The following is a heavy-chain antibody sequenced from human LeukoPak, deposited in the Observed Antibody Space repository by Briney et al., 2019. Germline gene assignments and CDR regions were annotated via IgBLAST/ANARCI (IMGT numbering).Heavy chain of an antibody. D-gene: IGHD6-19*01. J-gene: IGHJ4*02. Sequence: SETLSLTCTVSGDSITSSSYYWGWIRQPPGKGLEWIGSIYYSGSTYYNPSLKSRVTISVDTSKNQFSLKLSSVTAADTAVYYCARPGRSGWKSFDYWGQGTLVTVSS. V-gene: IGHV4-39*07. CDR3: ARPGRSGWKSFDY. CDR2: IYYSGST. CDR1: GDSITSSSYY.